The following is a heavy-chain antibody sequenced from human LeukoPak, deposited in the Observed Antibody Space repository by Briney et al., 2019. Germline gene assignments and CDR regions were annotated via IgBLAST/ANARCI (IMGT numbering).Heavy chain of an antibody. V-gene: IGHV3-20*04. CDR2: INWNGGNT. Sequence: GGSLRLSCAASGFTFDDYGMSWVRQGPGKGLEWVSGINWNGGNTGYADSVKGRFTISRDNSKNTLYLQMNSLRAEDTAVYYCAKLTFFGVVKNSADYWGQGTLVTVSS. J-gene: IGHJ4*02. D-gene: IGHD3-3*01. CDR1: GFTFDDYG. CDR3: AKLTFFGVVKNSADY.